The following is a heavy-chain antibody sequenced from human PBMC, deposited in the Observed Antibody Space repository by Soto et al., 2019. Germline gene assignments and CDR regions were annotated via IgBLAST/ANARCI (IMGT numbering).Heavy chain of an antibody. Sequence: QVQLQEWGAGLLKPSETLSLTCAVYGGSFSGYYWSWIRQPPGKGLEWIGEINHSGSTNYNPSLKSRVTISVDTSKNQFSLKLSSVTAADTAVYYCARGLGIAVAGTFDYWGQGPLVTVSS. J-gene: IGHJ4*02. CDR3: ARGLGIAVAGTFDY. D-gene: IGHD6-19*01. CDR1: GGSFSGYY. V-gene: IGHV4-34*01. CDR2: INHSGST.